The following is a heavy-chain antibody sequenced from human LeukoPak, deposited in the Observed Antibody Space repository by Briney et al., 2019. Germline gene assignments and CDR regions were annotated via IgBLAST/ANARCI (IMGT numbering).Heavy chain of an antibody. V-gene: IGHV3-23*01. CDR3: AKGSSYGSGSYPDDY. J-gene: IGHJ4*02. CDR2: ISGSGGST. Sequence: GGSLRLSCAASGFTFSSYGMSWVRQAPGKGLEWVSAISGSGGSTYYADSVKGRFTISRDNSKNTLYLQMNSLRAEDTAVYYCAKGSSYGSGSYPDDYWGQGTLVTVSS. D-gene: IGHD3-10*01. CDR1: GFTFSSYG.